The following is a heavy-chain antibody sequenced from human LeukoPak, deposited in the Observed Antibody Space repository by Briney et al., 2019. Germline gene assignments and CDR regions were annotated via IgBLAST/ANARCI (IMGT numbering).Heavy chain of an antibody. J-gene: IGHJ5*02. Sequence: SGPTLFNPKQALTLTCTFSGFSLSTSGVGVGWIPQPPGKALEWLALIYWDDDKRSSPSLKSRLTITKDTSKNQVVLTMTNMDPVDTATYYCAHSQWYYPPFDLWGQGTLVTVSS. D-gene: IGHD3-10*01. V-gene: IGHV2-5*02. CDR2: IYWDDDK. CDR1: GFSLSTSGVG. CDR3: AHSQWYYPPFDL.